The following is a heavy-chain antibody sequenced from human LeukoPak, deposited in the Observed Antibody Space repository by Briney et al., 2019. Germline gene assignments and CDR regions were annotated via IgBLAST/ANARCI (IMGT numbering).Heavy chain of an antibody. CDR1: GFTFSSYA. J-gene: IGHJ4*02. V-gene: IGHV3-48*04. CDR2: ISSSGSTI. Sequence: SGGSLRLSCAASGFTFSSYAMNWVRQAPGKGLEWVSYISSSGSTIYYADSVKGRFTISRDNAKNSLYLQMNSLRAEDTAVYYCARDGGYSYGYAAVDYWGQGTLVTVSS. D-gene: IGHD5-18*01. CDR3: ARDGGYSYGYAAVDY.